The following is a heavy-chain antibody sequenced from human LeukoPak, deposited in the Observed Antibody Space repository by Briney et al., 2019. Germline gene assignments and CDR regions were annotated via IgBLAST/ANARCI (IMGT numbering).Heavy chain of an antibody. CDR1: GGSISSYY. CDR2: IYDTGNT. V-gene: IGHV4-59*08. Sequence: SETLSLTCTVSGGSISSYYWSWIRQTPGMGLGWIGYIYDTGNTRYNPSLQSRVTMSVDTSKNQFSLKLRSVTAADTAVYYCARHEVGYCDGGPCPYYFDYWSQGTLVTVSS. D-gene: IGHD2-15*01. CDR3: ARHEVGYCDGGPCPYYFDY. J-gene: IGHJ4*02.